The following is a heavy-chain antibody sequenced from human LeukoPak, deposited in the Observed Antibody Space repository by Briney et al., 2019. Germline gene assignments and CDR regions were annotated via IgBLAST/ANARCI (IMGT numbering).Heavy chain of an antibody. J-gene: IGHJ3*02. CDR2: IYYSGST. Sequence: SETLSLTCTVSGGSISSSNYYWGWIRQPPGKGLGWIGSIYYSGSTYYNPSLKSRVTISVDTSKNQFSLKFSYVTAADTAVYYCARGANRYSSSWYVRSRAFDIWGQGTMVTVSS. D-gene: IGHD6-13*01. CDR3: ARGANRYSSSWYVRSRAFDI. V-gene: IGHV4-39*07. CDR1: GGSISSSNYY.